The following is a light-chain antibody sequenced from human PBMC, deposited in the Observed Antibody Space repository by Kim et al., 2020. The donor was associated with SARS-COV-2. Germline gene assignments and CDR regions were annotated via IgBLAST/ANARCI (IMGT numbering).Light chain of an antibody. CDR2: GNT. CDR3: QSYDYSLHAYV. Sequence: QRVTVSCTVSSSNSGASYDVHWYQQLPGTATQLLVFGNTNRPSGVPDRFSGSKSGTSASLAITGLQAEDEADYYCQSYDYSLHAYVFGTGTKVTVL. CDR1: SSNSGASYD. J-gene: IGLJ1*01. V-gene: IGLV1-40*01.